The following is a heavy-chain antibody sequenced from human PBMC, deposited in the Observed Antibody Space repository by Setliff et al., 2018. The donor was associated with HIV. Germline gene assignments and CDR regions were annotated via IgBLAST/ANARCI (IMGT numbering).Heavy chain of an antibody. V-gene: IGHV4-59*01. CDR3: VRVGKYYGSGNYFWFDY. J-gene: IGHJ4*02. CDR2: IYYNGST. D-gene: IGHD3-10*01. CDR1: GGSISTYY. Sequence: SETLSLTCTVSGGSISTYYWSWIRQSPGKGLEWIGYIYYNGSTNYNPSLKSRVTISVDASKNQFSLKVNSVTAADTGVYYCVRVGKYYGSGNYFWFDYWGQGTPVTVSS.